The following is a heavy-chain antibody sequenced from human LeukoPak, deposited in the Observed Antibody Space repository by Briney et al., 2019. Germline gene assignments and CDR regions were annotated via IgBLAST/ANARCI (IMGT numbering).Heavy chain of an antibody. D-gene: IGHD2-15*01. J-gene: IGHJ6*03. CDR3: ARSCSGGSCYSVWHYYYYYMDV. V-gene: IGHV3-30*04. Sequence: GGSLRLSCAASGFTFSSYAMHWVRQAPGKGLEWVAVISYDGSNKYYADSVKGRFTISRDNSKNTLYLQMNSLRSEDTAVYYCARSCSGGSCYSVWHYYYYYMDVWGKGTTVTISS. CDR1: GFTFSSYA. CDR2: ISYDGSNK.